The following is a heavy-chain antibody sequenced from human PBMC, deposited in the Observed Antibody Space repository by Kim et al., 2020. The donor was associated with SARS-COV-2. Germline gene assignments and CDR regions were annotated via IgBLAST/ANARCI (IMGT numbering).Heavy chain of an antibody. CDR2: ITPFNGNT. CDR3: AMDSGSYPVAFDI. V-gene: IGHV1-45*02. Sequence: SVKVSCKASGYTFTYRYLHWVRQAPGQALEWMGWITPFNGNTNYAQKFQDRVTITRDRSMSTAYMELSSLRSEDTAMYYCAMDSGSYPVAFDIWGQGTMVTGSS. J-gene: IGHJ3*02. CDR1: GYTFTYRY. D-gene: IGHD3-10*01.